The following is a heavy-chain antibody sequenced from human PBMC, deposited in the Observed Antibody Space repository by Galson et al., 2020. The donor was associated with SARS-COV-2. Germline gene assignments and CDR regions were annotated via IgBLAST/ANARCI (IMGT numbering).Heavy chain of an antibody. CDR1: GFTYSSYT. Sequence: GGSLRLSCAASGFTYSSYTMNWVRQVPGKGLEWVSSITSSSTYINYADSVTGRFTISRDNAKNSLSLLMNSLRAGDTAVYFCARTGTPHYYYSYYMDVWGKGTTVTVSS. V-gene: IGHV3-21*01. J-gene: IGHJ6*03. CDR3: ARTGTPHYYYSYYMDV. CDR2: ITSSSTYI. D-gene: IGHD6-13*01.